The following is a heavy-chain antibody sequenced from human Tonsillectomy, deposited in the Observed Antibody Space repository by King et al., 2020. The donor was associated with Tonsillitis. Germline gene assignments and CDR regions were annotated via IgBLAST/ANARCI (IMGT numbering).Heavy chain of an antibody. CDR3: AGLSVAGRGWYFDL. Sequence: TLKESGPALVKHTQTLTLTCTFSGWSLSMTGIRVSWCRQPPGKAVEWPARIDWDDDKFYSTSLKARLTISKDTSKIQVDLTMTNMDPLDTATYFCAGLSVAGRGWYFDLWGRGTLVTVSS. CDR2: IDWDDDK. CDR1: GWSLSMTGIR. J-gene: IGHJ2*01. V-gene: IGHV2-70*04. D-gene: IGHD6-19*01.